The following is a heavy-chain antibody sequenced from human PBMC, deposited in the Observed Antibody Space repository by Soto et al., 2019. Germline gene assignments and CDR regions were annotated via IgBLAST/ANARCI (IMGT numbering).Heavy chain of an antibody. J-gene: IGHJ4*02. CDR3: XXXXXXAVPXPLGY. Sequence: QVQLVQSGTEVKKPGSSVKVSCKTSGGTFSSYTLTWVRQAPGQGLEWMGRIIPILGRTNYAQNFQGRVTITADKSTSTAYLELSSLXXXXXXXXXXXXXXXXAVPXPLGYWGQGTLVT. D-gene: IGHD2-2*01. CDR1: GGTFSSYT. V-gene: IGHV1-69*02. CDR2: IIPILGRT.